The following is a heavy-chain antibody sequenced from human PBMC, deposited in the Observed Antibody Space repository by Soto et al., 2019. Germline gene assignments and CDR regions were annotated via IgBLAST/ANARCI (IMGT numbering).Heavy chain of an antibody. D-gene: IGHD6-19*01. CDR3: ARDLPLAGWVGGMDV. J-gene: IGHJ6*02. CDR1: GFTFSSYS. CDR2: ISSSSNAI. V-gene: IGHV3-48*02. Sequence: EVQLVESGGGLVQPGGSLRLSCVASGFTFSSYSMNWVRQAPGKGLEWVSYISSSSNAIYYADSVKGRFTISRDNAKNSLSLQMNSLRDEDTAVYYCARDLPLAGWVGGMDVWGQGTTVTVSS.